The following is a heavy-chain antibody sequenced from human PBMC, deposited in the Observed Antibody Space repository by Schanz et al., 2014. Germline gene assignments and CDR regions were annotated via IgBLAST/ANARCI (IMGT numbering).Heavy chain of an antibody. CDR2: IATSSSTR. CDR3: ARDFDDRRCYGSGYCLGDCMDV. V-gene: IGHV3-48*01. D-gene: IGHD3-10*01. J-gene: IGHJ6*02. CDR1: GFTFNSYA. Sequence: EVQLLESGGGLVQPGESLRVSCAASGFTFNSYAMSWVRQAPGRGLEWVSYIATSSSTRHYADSVKGRVTISRDNAKNSVSLQMRRLRVEDTAVYYCARDFDDRRCYGSGYCLGDCMDVWGQGTTVTVSS.